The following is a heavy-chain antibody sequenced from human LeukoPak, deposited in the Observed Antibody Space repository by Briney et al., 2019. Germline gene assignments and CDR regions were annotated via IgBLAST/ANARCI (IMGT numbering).Heavy chain of an antibody. J-gene: IGHJ4*02. D-gene: IGHD6-19*01. Sequence: GGSLRLSCAASGFTFSSYSMNWVRQAPGKGLEWVSSISSSSSYIYYADSVKGRFTISRDNAKNSLYLQMNSLRAEDTAVYYCARGHSSGWKSLEYWGQGTPVTVSS. CDR1: GFTFSSYS. CDR2: ISSSSSYI. V-gene: IGHV3-21*01. CDR3: ARGHSSGWKSLEY.